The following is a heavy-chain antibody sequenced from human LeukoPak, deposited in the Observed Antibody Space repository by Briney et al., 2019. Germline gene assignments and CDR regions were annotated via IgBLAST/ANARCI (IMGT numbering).Heavy chain of an antibody. CDR3: ASGLSITMIVVVIDGAFDI. J-gene: IGHJ3*02. Sequence: SETLSLTCTVSGGSISSSSYYWGWIRQPPGKGLEWIGSIYYSGSTYYNPSLKSRVTISVDTSKNQFSPKLSSVTAADTAVYYCASGLSITMIVVVIDGAFDIWGQGTMVTVSS. V-gene: IGHV4-39*07. D-gene: IGHD3-22*01. CDR2: IYYSGST. CDR1: GGSISSSSYY.